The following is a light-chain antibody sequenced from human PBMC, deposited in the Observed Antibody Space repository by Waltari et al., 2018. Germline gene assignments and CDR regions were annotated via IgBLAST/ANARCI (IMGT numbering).Light chain of an antibody. CDR3: AVWDNSLSVQWV. J-gene: IGLJ3*02. V-gene: IGLV1-47*01. Sequence: QSLLTPPPSASGTPGQRVIISCSGSSSHNGNNYVYWYQHVPGRAPKLLIYRNDQRPSGVPDRFSGSKSGTSASLAISGLRSEDEADYYCAVWDNSLSVQWVFGGGTKLTVL. CDR2: RND. CDR1: SSHNGNNY.